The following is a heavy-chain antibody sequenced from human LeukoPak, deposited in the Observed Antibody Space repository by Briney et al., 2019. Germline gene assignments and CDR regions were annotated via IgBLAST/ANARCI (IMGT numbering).Heavy chain of an antibody. CDR1: GFVFSKYG. D-gene: IGHD2-21*01. Sequence: GGSLRLSCAASGFVFSKYGMHWVRQAPGKGLEWVAFIRSDESETYYADSVRGRFALSRDNSKTTLFLQMNSLRLEDTAVYYCARDRDWNKYFDYWGQGTLVAV. CDR2: IRSDESET. V-gene: IGHV3-30*02. CDR3: ARDRDWNKYFDY. J-gene: IGHJ4*02.